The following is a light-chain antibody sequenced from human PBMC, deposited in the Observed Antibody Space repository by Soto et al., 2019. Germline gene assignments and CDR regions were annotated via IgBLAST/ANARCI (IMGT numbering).Light chain of an antibody. CDR3: QQYTGPPTT. CDR1: QSFRGL. CDR2: DAY. V-gene: IGKV3-11*01. J-gene: IGKJ5*01. Sequence: GERASLSGRASQSFRGLLAWYQQKPGQAPRLRIYDAYNRATGIPPRFSGSGYGTDFNLTITRLETEDSAVYFCQQYTGPPTTFGQGTRLEIK.